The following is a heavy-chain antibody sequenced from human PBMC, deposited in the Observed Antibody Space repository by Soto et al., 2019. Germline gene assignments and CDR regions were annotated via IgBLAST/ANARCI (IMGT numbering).Heavy chain of an antibody. D-gene: IGHD3-16*01. CDR3: ARSRPISWGRKAYYYSYGMDV. CDR2: MNPNSGNT. V-gene: IGHV1-8*01. Sequence: QVQLVQSGAEVKKPGASVKVSCKASGYTFTSYDINWVRQATGQGLEWMGWMNPNSGNTGYAQKFQGRVTMTRNTSISTAYMELSSLRSEDTAVYYCARSRPISWGRKAYYYSYGMDVWGQGTTVTVSS. CDR1: GYTFTSYD. J-gene: IGHJ6*02.